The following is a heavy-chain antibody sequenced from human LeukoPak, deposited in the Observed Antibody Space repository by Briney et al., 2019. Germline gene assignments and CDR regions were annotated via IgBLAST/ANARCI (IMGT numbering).Heavy chain of an antibody. D-gene: IGHD5-12*01. Sequence: PGGSLRLSCAASGFTFSDYYMSWIRQAPGKGLEWVSYISSSGSTIYYADSMKGRFTISRDNAKNSLYLQMNSLRAENTAVYYCARDSGDGATNLYYFDYWGQGTLVTVSS. CDR3: ARDSGDGATNLYYFDY. CDR1: GFTFSDYY. V-gene: IGHV3-11*04. J-gene: IGHJ4*02. CDR2: ISSSGSTI.